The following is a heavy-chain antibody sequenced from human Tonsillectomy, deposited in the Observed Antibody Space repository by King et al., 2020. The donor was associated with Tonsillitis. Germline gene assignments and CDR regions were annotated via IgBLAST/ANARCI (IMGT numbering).Heavy chain of an antibody. Sequence: QLVQSGGDLKRPGASVNVSCKTFGYIFKSYGITWVRQAPGQGLEWVGRITTYSGYTDYAQKFRGRVTMTTDTSTSTAYMELKSLTSDDTAVYFCARGLDAFDFWGQGTMVTVSS. CDR3: ARGLDAFDF. V-gene: IGHV1-18*01. CDR1: GYIFKSYG. J-gene: IGHJ3*01. CDR2: ITTYSGYT.